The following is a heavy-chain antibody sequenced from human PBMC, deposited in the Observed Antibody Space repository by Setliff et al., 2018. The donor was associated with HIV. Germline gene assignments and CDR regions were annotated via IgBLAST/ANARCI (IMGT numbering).Heavy chain of an antibody. J-gene: IGHJ4*02. CDR3: ARHWLKPIQELQQLPLLDYFDY. D-gene: IGHD6-13*01. V-gene: IGHV4-31*03. CDR2: IYYSGST. Sequence: SETLSLTCTVSGGSISSGGYYWSWIRQHPGKGLEWIGYIYYSGSTYYNPSLKSRVTISVDTSKNQFSLKLSSVTAADTAVYYCARHWLKPIQELQQLPLLDYFDYWGQGTLVTVSS. CDR1: GGSISSGGYY.